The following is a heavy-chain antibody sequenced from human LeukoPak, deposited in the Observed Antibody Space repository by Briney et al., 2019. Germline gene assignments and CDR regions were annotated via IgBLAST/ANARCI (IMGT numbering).Heavy chain of an antibody. D-gene: IGHD3-16*01. CDR1: GFTFSSYG. J-gene: IGHJ4*02. Sequence: PGGSLRLSCAASGFTFSSYGMHWVRQASGKGLEWVGRIRSKANNYATAYAASVKGRFTISRDDSKNTAYLQMNSLKTEDTAVYYCTMLGDYWGQGTLVTVSS. CDR2: IRSKANNYAT. V-gene: IGHV3-73*01. CDR3: TMLGDY.